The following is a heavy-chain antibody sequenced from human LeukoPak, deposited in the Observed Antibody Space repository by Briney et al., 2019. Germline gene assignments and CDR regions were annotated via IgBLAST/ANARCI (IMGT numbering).Heavy chain of an antibody. CDR1: GYTFTSYY. D-gene: IGHD3-22*01. Sequence: GASVKVSCKASGYTFTSYYMHWVRQAPGQGLEWMGIINPSGGATNYAQKFQGRVTLTRDTSTSTLYMELSSLRSEDTAVYYCARATIPSSSAYCPDYWGQGTLVTVSS. CDR2: INPSGGAT. V-gene: IGHV1-46*01. J-gene: IGHJ4*02. CDR3: ARATIPSSSAYCPDY.